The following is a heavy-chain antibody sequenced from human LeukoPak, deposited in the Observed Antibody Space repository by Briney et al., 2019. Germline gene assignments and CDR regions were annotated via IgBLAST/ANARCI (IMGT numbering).Heavy chain of an antibody. CDR3: ARDAYYYESSGLFDY. CDR1: GYTFTSYG. D-gene: IGHD3-22*01. Sequence: LGASVKVSCKASGYTFTSYGISWVRQAPGQGLEWMGWISAYNGNTNYAQKLQGRVTMTTDTSTSTAYMELRSMRSDDTAVYYCARDAYYYESSGLFDYWGQGTLVTVSS. V-gene: IGHV1-18*01. CDR2: ISAYNGNT. J-gene: IGHJ4*02.